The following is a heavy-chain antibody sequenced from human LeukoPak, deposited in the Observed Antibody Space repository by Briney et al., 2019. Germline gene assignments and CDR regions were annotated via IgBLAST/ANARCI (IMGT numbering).Heavy chain of an antibody. CDR3: ARVGKSSSWYFIDY. D-gene: IGHD6-13*01. CDR2: ISISSTDYI. CDR1: GFTFSTFS. Sequence: GGSLRLSCGASGFTFSTFSMTWVRQAPGKGLEWVSSISISSTDYIYYADSVKGRFTISRGNAKNSLYLQMNSLRAEDTTVYYCARVGKSSSWYFIDYWGQGTLVTVSS. J-gene: IGHJ4*02. V-gene: IGHV3-21*01.